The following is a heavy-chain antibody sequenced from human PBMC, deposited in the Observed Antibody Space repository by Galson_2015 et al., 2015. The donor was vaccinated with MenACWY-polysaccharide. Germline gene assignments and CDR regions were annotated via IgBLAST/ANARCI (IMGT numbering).Heavy chain of an antibody. D-gene: IGHD5-24*01. CDR2: ISGSGGPT. CDR3: ERATRHAFYI. J-gene: IGHJ3*02. CDR1: GFTFSSDA. Sequence: SMRISCAASGFTFSSDAMSWVRQAPGKGLAGVFIISGSGGPTYYADSVKGRFTISRDNSKDTLYLQMNSLRAEDTDVYYCERATRHAFYIWGQGTMVTVSS. V-gene: IGHV3-23*01.